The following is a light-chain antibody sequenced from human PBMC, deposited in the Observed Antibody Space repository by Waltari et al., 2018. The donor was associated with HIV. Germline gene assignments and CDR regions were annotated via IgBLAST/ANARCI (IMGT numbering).Light chain of an antibody. V-gene: IGLV1-47*01. J-gene: IGLJ2*01. CDR2: KTD. Sequence: QSALTQPPSASGTPGQRVTISCSGSSSNIGNNFVYWYQQILRTTPKLLIYKTDQPPSGVPDRFSGSKSGTSAALTISGLRSEDEADYFCAAWDDSLSGHVAFGGGTRVTVL. CDR1: SSNIGNNF. CDR3: AAWDDSLSGHVA.